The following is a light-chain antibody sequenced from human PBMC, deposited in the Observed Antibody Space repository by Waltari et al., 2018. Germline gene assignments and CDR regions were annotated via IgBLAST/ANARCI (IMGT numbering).Light chain of an antibody. CDR2: AAS. CDR1: QSISSY. Sequence: DIQMTQSPSSLSASVGDRVTITCRASQSISSYLNWYQQKPGTAPKLLIYAASSLQSGVPSRFSGSGSGTDFTLAISSLQPEDFATYYCQQSYSTLLFGGGTKVEIK. CDR3: QQSYSTLL. V-gene: IGKV1-39*01. J-gene: IGKJ4*01.